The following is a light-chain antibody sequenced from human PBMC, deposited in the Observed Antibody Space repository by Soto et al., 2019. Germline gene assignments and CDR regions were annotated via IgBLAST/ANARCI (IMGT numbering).Light chain of an antibody. CDR1: QSVSSSY. CDR3: QQYGRSWWT. V-gene: IGKV3-20*01. CDR2: GAS. Sequence: EIVLTQSPGTLSLSPGERATLSCRTSQSVSSSYLAWYQQKPGQAPRLLIYGASSRATGIPDGFSGSGSGTDFTLTISRLEPEYFAVYYCQQYGRSWWTFGQGTKVEIK. J-gene: IGKJ1*01.